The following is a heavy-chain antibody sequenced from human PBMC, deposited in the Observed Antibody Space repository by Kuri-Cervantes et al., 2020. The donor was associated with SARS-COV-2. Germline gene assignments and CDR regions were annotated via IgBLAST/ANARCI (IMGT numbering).Heavy chain of an antibody. CDR1: GFTFSSYG. Sequence: GESLKISCAASGFTFSSYGMHWVRQAPGKGLEWVAVISYDGSNKYYADSVKGRFTISRDNSKNTLYLQMNSLRAEDTAVYYCARGKYYDFWSGYYGPIDYWGQGTLVTVSS. J-gene: IGHJ4*02. CDR3: ARGKYYDFWSGYYGPIDY. D-gene: IGHD3-3*01. V-gene: IGHV3-30*03. CDR2: ISYDGSNK.